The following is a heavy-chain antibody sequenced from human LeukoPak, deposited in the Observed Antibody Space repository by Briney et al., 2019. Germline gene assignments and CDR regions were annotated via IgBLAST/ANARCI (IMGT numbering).Heavy chain of an antibody. J-gene: IGHJ4*02. CDR3: AKAKRGLTDY. CDR2: ISYDGNHT. Sequence: GGSLRLSCAASGFTFRNYAVHWVRQAPGKGLEWVAVISYDGNHTFYADSVKGRFAISRDNSKNTLFLQMSALRADDTVVYYCAKAKRGLTDYWGQGTLVTVSS. CDR1: GFTFRNYA. D-gene: IGHD2-8*01. V-gene: IGHV3-30*09.